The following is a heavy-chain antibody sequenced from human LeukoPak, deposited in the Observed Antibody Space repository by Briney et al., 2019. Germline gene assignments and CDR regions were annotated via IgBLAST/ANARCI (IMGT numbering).Heavy chain of an antibody. Sequence: SETLSLTCAVYGGSFSGYYWSWIHQPPGKGLEWIGEINLSGSTNYNPSLKSRVTISVDTSKNQFSLKLSSVTAADTAVYYCARGLLYGDSLRYYFDYWGQGTLVTVSS. CDR3: ARGLLYGDSLRYYFDY. CDR1: GGSFSGYY. V-gene: IGHV4-34*01. J-gene: IGHJ4*02. D-gene: IGHD4-17*01. CDR2: INLSGST.